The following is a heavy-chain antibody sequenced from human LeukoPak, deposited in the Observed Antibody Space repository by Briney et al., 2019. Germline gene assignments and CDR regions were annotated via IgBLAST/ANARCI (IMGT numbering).Heavy chain of an antibody. J-gene: IGHJ4*02. CDR2: ISGSGATI. CDR1: GFNFSDYY. D-gene: IGHD3-10*01. V-gene: IGHV3-11*01. CDR3: AREIGSDYDVGWIDY. Sequence: GGSLRLSCAASGFNFSDYYMNWIRQAPGKGLEWVSSISGSGATIYYVDSVKGRFTISRDNTKRSLYLQTNSLRAEDTAVYYCAREIGSDYDVGWIDYWGQGTLVTVSS.